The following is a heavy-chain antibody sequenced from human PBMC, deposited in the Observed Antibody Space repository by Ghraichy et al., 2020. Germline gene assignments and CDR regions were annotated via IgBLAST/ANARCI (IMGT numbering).Heavy chain of an antibody. V-gene: IGHV3-23*01. J-gene: IGHJ5*02. Sequence: GGSLRLSCAASGFTFSRSVMNWVRQAPGKGLEWVSGIIASGGATYYADSVKGRFTISRDNSKNTLYLQMNSLRADDTAVYYCAKSGGPENCFDPWGQGTLVTVSS. CDR3: AKSGGPENCFDP. D-gene: IGHD2/OR15-2a*01. CDR1: GFTFSRSV. CDR2: IIASGGAT.